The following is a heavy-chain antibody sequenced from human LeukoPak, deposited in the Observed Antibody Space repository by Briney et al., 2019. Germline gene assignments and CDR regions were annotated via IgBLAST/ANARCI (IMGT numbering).Heavy chain of an antibody. CDR2: IGGSGGNT. D-gene: IGHD2-2*01. CDR1: GFTFSNYA. V-gene: IGHV3-23*01. J-gene: IGHJ4*02. CDR3: ARKVYHRFDY. Sequence: GGSLRLSCVASGFTFSNYAMSWVRQAPGKGLEWVSAIGGSGGNTYYADSVKGRFTISRDNSKNTLFLQMNSLRAEDTAVYYCARKVYHRFDYWGQGTLVTVSS.